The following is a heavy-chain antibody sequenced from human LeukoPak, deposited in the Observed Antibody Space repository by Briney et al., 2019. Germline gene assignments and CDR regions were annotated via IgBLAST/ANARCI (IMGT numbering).Heavy chain of an antibody. D-gene: IGHD3-16*02. V-gene: IGHV3-23*01. CDR3: ATTFGGLRLGELSSDY. J-gene: IGHJ4*02. CDR2: ISGSGGST. Sequence: SGGSLRLSCAASGFTFTTYAMSWVRQAPGKGLEWVSAISGSGGSTYYADSVKGRFTISRDNSKNTLYLQMNSLRAEDTAVYYCATTFGGLRLGELSSDYWGQGTLVTVSS. CDR1: GFTFTTYA.